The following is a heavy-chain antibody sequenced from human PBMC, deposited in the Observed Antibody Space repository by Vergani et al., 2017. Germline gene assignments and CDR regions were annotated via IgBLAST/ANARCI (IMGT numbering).Heavy chain of an antibody. D-gene: IGHD6-13*01. CDR1: GGSIGSGDYY. CDR2: IYYSGST. J-gene: IGHJ6*02. Sequence: QVQLQESGPGLVKPSQTLSLTCTVSGGSIGSGDYYWSWIRQPPGKGLEWNGYIYYSGSTYYNPSLKSRVTISVDTSKNQFSLKLSSVTAADTAVYYCARDVRAAAALNYYYYGMDVWGQGTTVTVSS. V-gene: IGHV4-30-4*01. CDR3: ARDVRAAAALNYYYYGMDV.